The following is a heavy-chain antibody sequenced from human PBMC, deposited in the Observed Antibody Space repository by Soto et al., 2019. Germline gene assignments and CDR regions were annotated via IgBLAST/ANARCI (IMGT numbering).Heavy chain of an antibody. D-gene: IGHD2-15*01. V-gene: IGHV4-59*01. J-gene: IGHJ5*02. CDR1: GGSISSYY. CDR2: IYYSGST. CDR3: AKVGYRSGGSCPNWFDP. Sequence: PSETLSLTCTVSGGSISSYYWTWIRQPPGKGLEWIGYIYYSGSTNYNPSLESRVTMSVDTSKNQFSLKLSSVTAADTAVYYCAKVGYRSGGSCPNWFDPWGQGTLVTVSS.